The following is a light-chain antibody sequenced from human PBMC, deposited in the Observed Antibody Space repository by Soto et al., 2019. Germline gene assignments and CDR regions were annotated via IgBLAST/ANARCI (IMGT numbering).Light chain of an antibody. CDR3: NSYTSSSTYV. J-gene: IGLJ1*01. CDR1: SSDVGGYNY. V-gene: IGLV2-14*01. Sequence: QSVLTQPASVSGSPGQSITISCTGTSSDVGGYNYVSWYQHHLGNAPKLMIYEVSNRPSGVSNRFSGSKSGNTASLTISGLQAEDETDYYCNSYTSSSTYVFGTGTKVTVL. CDR2: EVS.